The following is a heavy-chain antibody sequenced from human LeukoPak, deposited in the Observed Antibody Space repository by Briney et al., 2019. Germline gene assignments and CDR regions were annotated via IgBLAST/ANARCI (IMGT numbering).Heavy chain of an antibody. CDR1: GYTFTSYG. V-gene: IGHV1-18*01. D-gene: IGHD3-16*02. CDR2: ISAYNGNT. CDR3: ARGPTMITFGGVIAHPIDY. Sequence: ASVKVSCKASGYTFTSYGISWVRQAPGQGLEWMGWISAYNGNTNYAQKLQGRVTMTTDTSTSTAYMELRSQRSDDTAVYYCARGPTMITFGGVIAHPIDYWGQGTLVTVSS. J-gene: IGHJ4*02.